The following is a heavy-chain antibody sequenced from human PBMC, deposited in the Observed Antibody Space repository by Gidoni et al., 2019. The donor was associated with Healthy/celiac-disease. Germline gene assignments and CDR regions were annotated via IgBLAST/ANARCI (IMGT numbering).Heavy chain of an antibody. CDR1: GFTFSSYG. CDR3: ARDRIVVVPAAIDHYFDY. D-gene: IGHD2-2*01. Sequence: QVQLVESGGGVVQPGRSLRLSCAASGFTFSSYGMHWVRQAPGKGLEWVAVIWYDGSNKYYADSVKGRFTISRDNSKNTLYLQMNSLRAEDTAVYYCARDRIVVVPAAIDHYFDYWGQGTLVTVSS. CDR2: IWYDGSNK. J-gene: IGHJ4*02. V-gene: IGHV3-33*01.